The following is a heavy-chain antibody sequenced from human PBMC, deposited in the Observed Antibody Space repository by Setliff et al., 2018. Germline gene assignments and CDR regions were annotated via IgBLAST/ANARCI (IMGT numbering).Heavy chain of an antibody. J-gene: IGHJ4*02. CDR1: GNGFTDLW. CDR3: ARGYDSGGWNY. D-gene: IGHD3-22*01. Sequence: GESLKISCKVSGNGFTDLWIAWVRQTPGKGLEWMGIIHPADYDTRYSPSLQGQVTFSADRSISTAHLQWDSLKASDTAMYYCARGYDSGGWNYWGQGTLVTVPQ. V-gene: IGHV5-51*01. CDR2: IHPADYDT.